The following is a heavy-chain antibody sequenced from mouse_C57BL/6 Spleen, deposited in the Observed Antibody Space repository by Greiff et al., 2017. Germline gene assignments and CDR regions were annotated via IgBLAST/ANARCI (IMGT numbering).Heavy chain of an antibody. CDR1: GYTFTDYY. Sequence: QVQLQQSGPELVKPGASVKISCKASGYTFTDYYINWVQQRPGQGLEWIGLIHPGSGNTNYNEKFKGKATMTVDKSSSTAYMQLSSLTSEDSAVYFCARYYYGGSDEDFDYWGQGTTLTVSS. D-gene: IGHD1-1*01. CDR2: IHPGSGNT. CDR3: ARYYYGGSDEDFDY. V-gene: IGHV1-84*01. J-gene: IGHJ2*01.